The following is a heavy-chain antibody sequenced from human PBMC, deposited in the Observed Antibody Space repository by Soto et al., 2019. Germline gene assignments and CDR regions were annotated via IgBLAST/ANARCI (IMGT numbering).Heavy chain of an antibody. D-gene: IGHD6-13*01. Sequence: SETLSLTCAVSGGSISSSNWWSWVRQPPGKGLEWIGEIYHSGSTNYNPSLKSRVTISVDKSKNQFSLKLSSVTAADTAVYYFASDIAAASRVYGMDVWGQGTTVTSP. CDR2: IYHSGST. CDR1: GGSISSSNW. J-gene: IGHJ6*02. CDR3: ASDIAAASRVYGMDV. V-gene: IGHV4-4*02.